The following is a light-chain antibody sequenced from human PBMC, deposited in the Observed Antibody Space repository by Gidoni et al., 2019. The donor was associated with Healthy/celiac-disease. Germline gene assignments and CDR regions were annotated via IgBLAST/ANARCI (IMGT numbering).Light chain of an antibody. J-gene: IGKJ3*01. CDR1: QSISSY. V-gene: IGKV1-39*01. CDR2: AAS. CDR3: QQSYSTPQT. Sequence: DIQMTQSPSSLSAYVGDRVTITCRASQSISSYLNWYQQKPGKAPKLLIYAASSLQSGVPSRFSGSGSVTDFTLTISSLQPEDFATYYFQQSYSTPQTFGPGTKVDIK.